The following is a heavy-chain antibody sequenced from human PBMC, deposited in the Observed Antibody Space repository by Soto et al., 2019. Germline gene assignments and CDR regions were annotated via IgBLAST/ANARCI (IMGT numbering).Heavy chain of an antibody. J-gene: IGHJ6*02. CDR1: GGSISRSSYY. CDR3: ARFTVTTYYYCMDV. V-gene: IGHV4-39*07. CDR2: IYYSGST. D-gene: IGHD4-17*01. Sequence: PSETLSLTCTVSGGSISRSSYYWGWIRQPPGKGLEWIGSIYYSGSTNYNPSLKSRVTISVDTSKNQFSLKLSSVTAADTAVYYCARFTVTTYYYCMDVWGQGTTVTVSS.